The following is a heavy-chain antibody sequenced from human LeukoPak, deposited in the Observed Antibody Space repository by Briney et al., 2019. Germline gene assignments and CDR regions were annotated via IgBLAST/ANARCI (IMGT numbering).Heavy chain of an antibody. D-gene: IGHD3-10*01. Sequence: GGSLSLSGAASGFTFSSYWMHWVRQPPGKGRVWFSRINSNGSSTSYADSVKGRFTISRDNAKNTLYLQMNSLRAEDTAVYYCATYGSRSFRYYYYYMDVWGKGTTVTISS. CDR3: ATYGSRSFRYYYYYMDV. CDR1: GFTFSSYW. J-gene: IGHJ6*03. V-gene: IGHV3-74*01. CDR2: INSNGSST.